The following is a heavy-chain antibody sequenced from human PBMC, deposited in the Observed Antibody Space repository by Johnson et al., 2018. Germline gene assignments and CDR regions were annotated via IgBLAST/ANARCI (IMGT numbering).Heavy chain of an antibody. J-gene: IGHJ6*03. CDR1: GFTFSSYG. V-gene: IGHV3-30*18. CDR2: ISYDGSNK. D-gene: IGHD6-19*01. CDR3: AKDGSAIAVAGIYYYYYYMDV. Sequence: VQLVESGGGAVQPGRSLRLSCAASGFTFSSYGMHWVRQAPGKGLEWVAVISYDGSNKYYADSVKGRFTISRDNSKNTLYLQMNSLRAEDTAVYYCAKDGSAIAVAGIYYYYYYMDVWGKGTTVTVSS.